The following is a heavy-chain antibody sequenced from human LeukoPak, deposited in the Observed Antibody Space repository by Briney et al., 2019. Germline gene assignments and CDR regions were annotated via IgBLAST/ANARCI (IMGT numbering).Heavy chain of an antibody. CDR3: ARSQSGSYTGAFDY. Sequence: PGGSLRLSCAASGFTFSSYGMHWVRQAPGKGLEWVAVISYVGSNKYYADSVKGRSTISRDNSKNTLYLQMNSLRAEDTAVYYCARSQSGSYTGAFDYWGQGTLVTVSS. J-gene: IGHJ4*02. V-gene: IGHV3-30*03. CDR1: GFTFSSYG. D-gene: IGHD1-26*01. CDR2: ISYVGSNK.